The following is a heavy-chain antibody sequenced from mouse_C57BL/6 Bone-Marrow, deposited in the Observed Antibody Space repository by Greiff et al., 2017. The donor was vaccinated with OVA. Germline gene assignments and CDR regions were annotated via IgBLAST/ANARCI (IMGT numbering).Heavy chain of an antibody. CDR3: TRAGWLLLYWYFDV. CDR1: GFTFSSYA. V-gene: IGHV5-9-1*02. Sequence: EVNVVESGEGLVKPGGSLKLSCAASGFTFSSYAMSWVRQTPEKRLEWVAYISSGGDYIYYADTVKGRFTISRDNARNTLYLQMSSLKSEDTAMYYCTRAGWLLLYWYFDVWGTGTTVTVSS. J-gene: IGHJ1*03. D-gene: IGHD2-3*01. CDR2: ISSGGDYI.